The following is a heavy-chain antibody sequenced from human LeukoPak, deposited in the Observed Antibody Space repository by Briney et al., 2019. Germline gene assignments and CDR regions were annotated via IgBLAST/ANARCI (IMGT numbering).Heavy chain of an antibody. J-gene: IGHJ4*02. CDR3: AKVDRQGDYVMLASGHFDY. CDR1: GFTFSSYA. CDR2: ISGSGGSS. D-gene: IGHD4-17*01. Sequence: PGGSLGLSCAASGFTFSSYAMSWVRQAPGKGLEWVSGISGSGGSSYYADSVKGRFTISRDNSKNTLYLQMNSLRAEDTAVYYCAKVDRQGDYVMLASGHFDYWGQGTLVTVSS. V-gene: IGHV3-23*01.